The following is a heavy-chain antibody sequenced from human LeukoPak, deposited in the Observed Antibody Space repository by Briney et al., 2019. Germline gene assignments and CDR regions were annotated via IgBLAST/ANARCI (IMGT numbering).Heavy chain of an antibody. J-gene: IGHJ3*02. Sequence: SVKVSCKASGGTFSSYAISWVRQAPGQGLEWMGGIIPIFGTANYAQKFQGRVTITADESTSTAYMELSSLRSEDTAVYYCARGRPKYYYDSSGYAFDIWGQGTMVTVSS. CDR2: IIPIFGTA. CDR1: GGTFSSYA. D-gene: IGHD3-22*01. V-gene: IGHV1-69*01. CDR3: ARGRPKYYYDSSGYAFDI.